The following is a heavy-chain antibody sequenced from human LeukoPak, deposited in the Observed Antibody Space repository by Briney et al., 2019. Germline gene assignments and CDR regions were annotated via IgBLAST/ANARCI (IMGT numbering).Heavy chain of an antibody. CDR3: AELGITMIGGV. CDR1: GFTFRSYW. CDR2: INDDGSER. Sequence: GGSLRLSCAASGFTFRSYWMSWVRQAPGKGLEWVANINDDGSERVYVDSVKGRFTISRDNAKNSLYLQMNSLRAEDTAVYYCAELGITMIGGVWGKGTTVTISS. J-gene: IGHJ6*04. D-gene: IGHD3-10*02. V-gene: IGHV3-7*01.